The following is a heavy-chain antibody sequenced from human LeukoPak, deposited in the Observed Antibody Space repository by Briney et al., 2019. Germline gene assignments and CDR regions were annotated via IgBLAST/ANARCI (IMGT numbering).Heavy chain of an antibody. V-gene: IGHV3-23*01. CDR1: GFTFSSYA. CDR2: LSGGGAST. J-gene: IGHJ4*02. Sequence: SGGSLRLSCAASGFTFSSYAMSWLRHAPGRGLEWVSGLSGGGASTYYADSVKGRFTISRDNSKNTLYLQMNSLRAEDTAVYYCAKDQRSIAVAGYFGYWGQGTLVTVSS. D-gene: IGHD6-19*01. CDR3: AKDQRSIAVAGYFGY.